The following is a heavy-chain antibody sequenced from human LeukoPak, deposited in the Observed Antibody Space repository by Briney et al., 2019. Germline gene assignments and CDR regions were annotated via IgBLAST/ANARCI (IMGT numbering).Heavy chain of an antibody. D-gene: IGHD3-16*02. CDR3: ARGRNPGAWGSYRLYYFDY. Sequence: PSETLSLTCAVYGGSFSGYYWSWIHQPPGKGLEWIGEINHSGSTNYNPSLKSRVTISVDTSKNQFSQKLSSVTAADTAVYYCARGRNPGAWGSYRLYYFDYWGQGTLVTVSS. CDR2: INHSGST. V-gene: IGHV4-34*01. J-gene: IGHJ4*02. CDR1: GGSFSGYY.